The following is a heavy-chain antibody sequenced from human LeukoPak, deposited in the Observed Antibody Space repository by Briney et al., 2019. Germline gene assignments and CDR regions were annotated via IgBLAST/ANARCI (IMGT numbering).Heavy chain of an antibody. V-gene: IGHV4-39*01. CDR2: IYYSGST. J-gene: IGHJ4*02. CDR3: ARMYSSSWYVVYYFDY. CDR1: GGSISSSSYY. Sequence: SETLSLTCTVSGGSISSSSYYWGWIRQPPAKGLEWIGSIYYSGSTYYNPSLTSRVTISVDTSKTQFSLKLSSVTAADTAVYYCARMYSSSWYVVYYFDYWGQGTLVTVSS. D-gene: IGHD6-13*01.